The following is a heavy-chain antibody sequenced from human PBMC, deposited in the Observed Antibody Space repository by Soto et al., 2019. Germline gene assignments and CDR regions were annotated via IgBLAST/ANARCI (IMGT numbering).Heavy chain of an antibody. CDR2: IIPIFGTA. CDR1: GGTFSSYA. J-gene: IGHJ4*02. D-gene: IGHD6-13*01. CDR3: ARDGGYSSSWSKYYFDY. V-gene: IGHV1-69*13. Sequence: GASVKVSCKASGGTFSSYAISWVRQAPGQVLEWMGGIIPIFGTANYAQKFQGRVTITADESTSTAYMELSSLRSEDTAVYYCARDGGYSSSWSKYYFDYWGQGTLVTVSS.